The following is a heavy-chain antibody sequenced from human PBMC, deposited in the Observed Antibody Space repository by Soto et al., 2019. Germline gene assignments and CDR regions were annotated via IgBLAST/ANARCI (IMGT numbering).Heavy chain of an antibody. CDR1: GGSISSYY. D-gene: IGHD4-4*01. V-gene: IGHV4-59*01. Sequence: PSETLSLTCTVSGGSISSYYSSWIRQPKAKGMEWIGYIYYSGSTNYNPSLKSRVTISVDTSKKQFSLKLRSVTAADTAVYYCAVSKGRVASFDPWGQGTLGTVSS. CDR2: IYYSGST. J-gene: IGHJ5*02. CDR3: AVSKGRVASFDP.